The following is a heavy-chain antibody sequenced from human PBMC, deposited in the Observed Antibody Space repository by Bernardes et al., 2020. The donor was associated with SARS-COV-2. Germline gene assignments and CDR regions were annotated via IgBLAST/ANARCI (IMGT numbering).Heavy chain of an antibody. CDR2: INSDGSST. J-gene: IGHJ2*01. Sequence: GGSLRLSCACSGFTFSNYWMHWVRQAPGKGLVWVSRINSDGSSTNYADSVKGRFTISSDNAKNTLFLQMNSLRAEDTAVYYCARAPPHDWSGYFIDWYFDRWGRGTLGTVSS. V-gene: IGHV3-74*01. D-gene: IGHD3-3*01. CDR1: GFTFSNYW. CDR3: ARAPPHDWSGYFIDWYFDR.